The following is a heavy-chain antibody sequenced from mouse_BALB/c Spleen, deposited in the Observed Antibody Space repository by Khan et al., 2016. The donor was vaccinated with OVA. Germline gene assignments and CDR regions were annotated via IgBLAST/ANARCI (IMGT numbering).Heavy chain of an antibody. CDR2: IWGDGST. V-gene: IGHV2-6-7*01. Sequence: VQLVESGPGLVAPSQSLSITCTVSGFSLTGYGVNWVRQPPGKGLEWLGMIWGDGSTDYISALKSRLSINKDNSKSQVFLKMNSLQTDDTARYFCARELRLGGFAYGGQGTLVTVSA. CDR3: ARELRLGGFAY. CDR1: GFSLTGYG. J-gene: IGHJ3*01. D-gene: IGHD1-2*01.